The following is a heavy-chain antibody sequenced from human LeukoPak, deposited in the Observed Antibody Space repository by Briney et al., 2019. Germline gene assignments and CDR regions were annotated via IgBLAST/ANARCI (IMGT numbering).Heavy chain of an antibody. Sequence: SETLSLTCTVSGGSISSYYWSWIRQPAGKGLEWIGRIYTSGSTNYNPSLKSRVTISVDTSKNQFSLKLSSVTAADTAVYYCARERSGSYNYYYYMDVWGKGTTVTVSS. CDR1: GGSISSYY. CDR3: ARERSGSYNYYYYMDV. CDR2: IYTSGST. V-gene: IGHV4-4*07. D-gene: IGHD1-26*01. J-gene: IGHJ6*03.